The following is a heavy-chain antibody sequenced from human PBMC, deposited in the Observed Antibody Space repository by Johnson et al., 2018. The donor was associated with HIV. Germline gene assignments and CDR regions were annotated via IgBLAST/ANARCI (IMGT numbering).Heavy chain of an antibody. CDR2: IKHDGTEK. CDR1: GFRFSSYW. J-gene: IGHJ3*02. V-gene: IGHV3-7*02. CDR3: ARQTLRAFDI. Sequence: VQLVESGGGLVQPGGSLRLSCTVSGFRFSSYWMTWVRQAPGKGLEWVANIKHDGTEKHYVDSLKGRFTISRDNSKNTLYLEMNSLRTEDTALYYCARQTLRAFDIWGQGAMVTVSS.